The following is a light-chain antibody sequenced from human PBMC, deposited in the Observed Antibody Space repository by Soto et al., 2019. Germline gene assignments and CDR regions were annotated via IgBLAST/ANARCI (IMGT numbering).Light chain of an antibody. CDR1: SSNIGAGYD. CDR3: ASWDDSLNGHV. Sequence: SALTQPPSVSGAPGQRVTISCTGSSSNIGAGYDVHWYQQFPGTAPRLLIYANNNRPSGVPDRFSGSKSGTSASLAITGLQADDEAEYYCASWDDSLNGHVFGTGTKVTVL. CDR2: ANN. V-gene: IGLV1-40*01. J-gene: IGLJ1*01.